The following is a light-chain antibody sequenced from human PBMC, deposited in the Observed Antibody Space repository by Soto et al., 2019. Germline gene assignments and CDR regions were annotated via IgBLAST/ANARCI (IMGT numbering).Light chain of an antibody. J-gene: IGKJ3*01. CDR2: GAS. V-gene: IGKV3-15*01. CDR3: QQYNNWPPGT. CDR1: QGVSSN. Sequence: EIVMTQSPPTLSVSPGERATLSCSASQGVSSNLAWYQQKPGQAPRLLIYGASTRATGIPARFSGSGSGTEFTLTISSLQSEDFAVYYCQQYNNWPPGTFGPGTKVDIK.